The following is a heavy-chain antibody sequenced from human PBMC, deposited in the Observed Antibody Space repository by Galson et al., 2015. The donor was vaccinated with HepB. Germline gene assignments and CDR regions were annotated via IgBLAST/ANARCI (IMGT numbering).Heavy chain of an antibody. CDR3: ARAAGWLDP. V-gene: IGHV3-11*01. Sequence: SLRLSCAASGFIFSDYQMTWIRQAPGQGLECISYISSSGTTKDYAGSVKGRFTISRDNAKSSLYLQMNNLRVDDTAVYYCARAAGWLDPWGQGTRVTVSS. D-gene: IGHD3-10*01. CDR2: ISSSGTTK. CDR1: GFIFSDYQ. J-gene: IGHJ5*02.